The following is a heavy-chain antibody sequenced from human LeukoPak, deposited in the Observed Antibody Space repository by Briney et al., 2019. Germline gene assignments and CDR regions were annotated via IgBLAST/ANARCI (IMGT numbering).Heavy chain of an antibody. V-gene: IGHV1-2*02. CDR2: INPNSGGT. Sequence: GASVKVSCKASGYTFTGYYMHWVRQAPGQGREWMGWINPNSGGTNYAQKFPGRVTMTRDTSISTAYMELSRLRSDDTAVYYCARDGLEATGMDVWGQGTTVTVSS. D-gene: IGHD1-1*01. J-gene: IGHJ6*02. CDR1: GYTFTGYY. CDR3: ARDGLEATGMDV.